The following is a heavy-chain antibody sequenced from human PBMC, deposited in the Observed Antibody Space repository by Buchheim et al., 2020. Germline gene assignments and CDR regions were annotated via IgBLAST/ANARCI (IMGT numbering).Heavy chain of an antibody. CDR2: IYFSGSR. CDR1: GDSISSSSDY. D-gene: IGHD2-15*01. CDR3: ARHRPKYCSGGSCSEVRYFDY. J-gene: IGHJ4*02. Sequence: QLQLQESGPGLVKPSETLSLICTVSGDSISSSSDYWGWIRQPPGKGLEWIGSIYFSGSRYYHPSLKSRVTISVDTSKNQFSLVLSSVTATDTAVDYCARHRPKYCSGGSCSEVRYFDYWGQGTL. V-gene: IGHV4-39*01.